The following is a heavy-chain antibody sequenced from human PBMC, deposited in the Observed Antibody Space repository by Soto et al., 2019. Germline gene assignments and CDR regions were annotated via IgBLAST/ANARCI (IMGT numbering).Heavy chain of an antibody. J-gene: IGHJ5*02. Sequence: SETLSLTCAVCGGSISSGGFSWIWIRQPPGKGLEFIGYIYYSGGTYYNPSLKSRVTISVDRSKNQISLNLTSVTAADMAVYYCAREGSHSAYNFAIGIQLWSFDRWRQGLPVTVSS. CDR3: AREGSHSAYNFAIGIQLWSFDR. D-gene: IGHD1-1*01. V-gene: IGHV4-30-2*01. CDR2: IYYSGGT. CDR1: GGSISSGGFS.